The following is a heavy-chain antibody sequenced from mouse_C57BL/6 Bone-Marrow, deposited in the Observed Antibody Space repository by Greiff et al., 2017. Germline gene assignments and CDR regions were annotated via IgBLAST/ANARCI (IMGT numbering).Heavy chain of an antibody. Sequence: QVQLQQPGAELVKPGASVKMSCKASGYTFTSYWITWVKQRTGQGLEWIGEIYPRSGNTYYNEKFKGKATLTADKSSSTAYMELRSLTSEDSAVYFCARGGTVVAPYWYFDVWGTGTTVTVSA. CDR3: ARGGTVVAPYWYFDV. J-gene: IGHJ1*03. V-gene: IGHV1-81*01. CDR1: GYTFTSYW. D-gene: IGHD1-1*01. CDR2: IYPRSGNT.